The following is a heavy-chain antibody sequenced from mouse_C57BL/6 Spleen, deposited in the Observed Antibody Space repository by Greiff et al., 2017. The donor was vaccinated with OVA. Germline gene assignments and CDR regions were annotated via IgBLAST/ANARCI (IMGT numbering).Heavy chain of an antibody. CDR1: GYTFTSYW. Sequence: QVQLQQPGAELVKPGASVKLPCKASGYTFTSYWMHWVKQRPGQGLEWIGMIHPNSGSTNYNEKFKSKATLTVDKSSSTAYMQLSSLTSEDSAVYYCARGGVYGNYPQAMDYWGQGTSVTVSS. CDR3: ARGGVYGNYPQAMDY. V-gene: IGHV1-64*01. J-gene: IGHJ4*01. CDR2: IHPNSGST. D-gene: IGHD2-1*01.